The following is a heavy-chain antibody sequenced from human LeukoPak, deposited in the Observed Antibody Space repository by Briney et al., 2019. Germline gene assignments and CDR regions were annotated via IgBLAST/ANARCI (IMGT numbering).Heavy chain of an antibody. Sequence: PGGSLRLSCAASGFTFSSYGMHWVRQAPGKGLEWVAVISYDGSNKYYADSVKGRFTISRDNSKSTLYLQMNSLRAEDTAVYYCAKGGQWLVRDLYYYYYGMDVWGQGTTVTVSS. CDR1: GFTFSSYG. D-gene: IGHD6-19*01. J-gene: IGHJ6*02. CDR2: ISYDGSNK. V-gene: IGHV3-30*18. CDR3: AKGGQWLVRDLYYYYYGMDV.